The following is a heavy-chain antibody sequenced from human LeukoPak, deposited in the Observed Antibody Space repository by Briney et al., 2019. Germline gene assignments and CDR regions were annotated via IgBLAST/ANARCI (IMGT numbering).Heavy chain of an antibody. CDR2: ISYDGSNK. CDR1: GFTFSSYG. CDR3: AKDRDPYSSGWFHFDY. Sequence: GGSLRLSCAASGFTFSSYGMHWVRQAPGKGLEWVAVISYDGSNKYYADSVKGRFTISRDNSKNTLYLQMNSLRAEDTAVCYCAKDRDPYSSGWFHFDYWGQGTLVTVSS. J-gene: IGHJ4*02. D-gene: IGHD6-19*01. V-gene: IGHV3-30*18.